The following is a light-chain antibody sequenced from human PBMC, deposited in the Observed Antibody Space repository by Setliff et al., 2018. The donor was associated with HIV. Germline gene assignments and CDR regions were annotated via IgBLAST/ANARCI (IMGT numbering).Light chain of an antibody. CDR3: CSYAGSATWV. CDR2: DDS. CDR1: SSDIGTYNL. Sequence: QSVLTQPASVSGSPGQSITISCTGTSSDIGTYNLVSWYQQYPGKAPKLMIYDDSKRPSGLSNRFSGSKSGNTASLTISGLQAEDEADYYRCSYAGSATWVFGGGTKVTVL. V-gene: IGLV2-23*01. J-gene: IGLJ2*01.